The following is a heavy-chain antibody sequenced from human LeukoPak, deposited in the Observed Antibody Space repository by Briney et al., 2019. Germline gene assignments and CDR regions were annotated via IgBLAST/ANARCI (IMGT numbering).Heavy chain of an antibody. CDR2: IYYSGST. CDR3: ATETRYCSGGSCHGLGLDAFDI. Sequence: SETLSLTCTVSGGSISSYYWSWIRQPPGKGLEWIGYIYYSGSTNYNPSLKSRVTISVDTSKNQFSPKLSSVTAADTAVYYCATETRYCSGGSCHGLGLDAFDIWGQGTMVTVSS. D-gene: IGHD2-15*01. CDR1: GGSISSYY. V-gene: IGHV4-59*08. J-gene: IGHJ3*02.